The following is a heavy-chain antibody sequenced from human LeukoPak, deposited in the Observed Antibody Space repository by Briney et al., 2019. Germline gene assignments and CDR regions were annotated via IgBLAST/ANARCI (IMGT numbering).Heavy chain of an antibody. CDR2: IYTSGST. V-gene: IGHV4-4*07. CDR1: GGSISSYY. Sequence: SETLSLTCTASGGSISSYYWSWIRQPAGKGLEWVGRIYTSGSTNYNPSLKSRVTMSVDTSKNQSSLKLSSVTAADTAVYYCARDMWDVGSYRYAYYFDYWGQGTLVTVSS. J-gene: IGHJ4*02. D-gene: IGHD3-16*02. CDR3: ARDMWDVGSYRYAYYFDY.